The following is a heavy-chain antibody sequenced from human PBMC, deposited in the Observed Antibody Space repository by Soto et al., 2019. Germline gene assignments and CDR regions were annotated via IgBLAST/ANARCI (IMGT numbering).Heavy chain of an antibody. CDR2: ISSDGTDK. J-gene: IGHJ4*02. D-gene: IGHD3-16*01. V-gene: IGHV3-30-3*01. CDR3: ARISSLLSLSRPDY. Sequence: PGGSLRLSCAASGFTFMSYAMHWVRQAPGKGLEWVASISSDGTDKYYSDSVKGRFTLSRDNSRKTVYLQMNSLRVDDTAVYYCARISSLLSLSRPDYCGQGTLVTVSS. CDR1: GFTFMSYA.